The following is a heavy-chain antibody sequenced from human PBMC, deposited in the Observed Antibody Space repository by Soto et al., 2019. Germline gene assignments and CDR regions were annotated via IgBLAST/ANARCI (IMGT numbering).Heavy chain of an antibody. Sequence: PSETLSLTCTASGGSISSYYWSWIRQPPGKGLEWIGYIYYSGSTNYNPSLKSRVTISVDTSKNQFSLKLSSVTAADTAVYYCARDRGRWLQFRWFDPWGQGTLVTVSS. CDR2: IYYSGST. D-gene: IGHD5-12*01. V-gene: IGHV4-59*01. J-gene: IGHJ5*02. CDR1: GGSISSYY. CDR3: ARDRGRWLQFRWFDP.